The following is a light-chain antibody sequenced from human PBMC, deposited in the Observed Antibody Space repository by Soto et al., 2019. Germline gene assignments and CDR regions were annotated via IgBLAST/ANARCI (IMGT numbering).Light chain of an antibody. CDR2: EVT. Sequence: QSALTQPPSASGSPGQSVTISCTGTSSDVGGYNYVSWYQQHPGKAPKLMIYEVTKRPSGVPDRFSGSKSGNTASLTDSGLQAEDEADYDCSSYGGSNNLVFGGGTKLTVL. CDR3: SSYGGSNNLV. CDR1: SSDVGGYNY. V-gene: IGLV2-8*01. J-gene: IGLJ2*01.